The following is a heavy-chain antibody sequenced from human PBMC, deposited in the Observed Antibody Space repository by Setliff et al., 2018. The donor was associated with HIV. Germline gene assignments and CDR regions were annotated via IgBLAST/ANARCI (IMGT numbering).Heavy chain of an antibody. CDR1: GFTFSSYW. CDR2: INSDGSST. CDR3: AKGPVTDSEVYFDY. Sequence: GGSLRLSCAASGFTFSSYWMHWVRQAPGEGLVWVSRINSDGSSTSYADSVKGRFTIPRDNSKNTLYLQMNSLRAEDTAVYYCAKGPVTDSEVYFDYWGQGTLVTVSS. D-gene: IGHD4-4*01. J-gene: IGHJ4*02. V-gene: IGHV3-74*01.